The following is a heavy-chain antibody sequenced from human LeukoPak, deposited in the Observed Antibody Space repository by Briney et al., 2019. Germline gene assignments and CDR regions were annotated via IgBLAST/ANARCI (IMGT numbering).Heavy chain of an antibody. CDR1: GFTVSSYG. D-gene: IGHD6-13*01. CDR2: FSATDGSA. J-gene: IGHJ3*01. V-gene: IGHV3-23*01. CDR3: AKARIASAGTGAFDV. Sequence: AGGSLRLSCAASGFTVSSYGMTWVRQAPGKGLEWVSAFSATDGSAQYAESVKGRFTISRDNSKNSLYLQMNSLRDEDTAVYYCAKARIASAGTGAFDVWGQGTMVNVSS.